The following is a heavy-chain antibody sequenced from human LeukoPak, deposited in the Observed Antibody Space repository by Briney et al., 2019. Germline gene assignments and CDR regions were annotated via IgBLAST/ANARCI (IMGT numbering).Heavy chain of an antibody. Sequence: SETLSLTCTVSGGSISNYYWSWIRQPPGKGLEWIGYIYYSGSTNSNPSLKSRVTISIDTSKNQFSLKLNSMTAADTAVYYCAKVPKGSGWTWALDIWGQGTMVTVSS. J-gene: IGHJ3*02. D-gene: IGHD6-19*01. CDR3: AKVPKGSGWTWALDI. CDR2: IYYSGST. CDR1: GGSISNYY. V-gene: IGHV4-59*01.